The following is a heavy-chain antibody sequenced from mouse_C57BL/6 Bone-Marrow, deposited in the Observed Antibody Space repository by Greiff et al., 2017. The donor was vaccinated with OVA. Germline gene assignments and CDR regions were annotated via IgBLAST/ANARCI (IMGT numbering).Heavy chain of an antibody. CDR2: ISDGGSYT. CDR1: GFTFSSYA. J-gene: IGHJ3*01. D-gene: IGHD2-2*01. Sequence: EVKVVESGGGLVKPGGSLKLSCAASGFTFSSYAMSWVRQPPEKRLDWVATISDGGSYTYYPDNVKGRFTISRDNAKNNLYLQMSSLKSEDTAMYYCARRGVTTEAWFAYWGQGTLVTVSA. CDR3: ARRGVTTEAWFAY. V-gene: IGHV5-4*03.